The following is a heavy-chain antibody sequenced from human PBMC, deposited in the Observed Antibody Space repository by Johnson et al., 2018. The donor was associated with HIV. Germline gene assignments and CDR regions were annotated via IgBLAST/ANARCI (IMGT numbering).Heavy chain of an antibody. CDR2: INWNGGST. CDR3: ARDRGGAARDAFDI. J-gene: IGHJ3*02. Sequence: VQLVESGGGVVQPGRSLRLSCAASGFTFSSYAMHWVRQAPGKGLEWVSGINWNGGSTGYADSVKGRFTISRDNAKNSLYLQMNSLRAEDTALYYCARDRGGAARDAFDIWGQGTMVTVSS. V-gene: IGHV3-20*04. CDR1: GFTFSSYA. D-gene: IGHD3-10*01.